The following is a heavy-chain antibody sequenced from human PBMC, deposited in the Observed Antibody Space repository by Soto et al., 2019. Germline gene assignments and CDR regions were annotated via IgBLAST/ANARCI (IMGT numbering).Heavy chain of an antibody. CDR2: ISAYNGNR. V-gene: IGHV1-18*01. CDR3: AREGLSPYTVTLRGSYYYYGMDV. D-gene: IGHD4-17*01. J-gene: IGHJ6*02. CDR1: GYTFTSYG. Sequence: QVQLVQSGAEVKKPGASVKVSCKASGYTFTSYGISWVRQAPGEGLEWMGWISAYNGNRNYAQKLQGRVTMTTATTTSTAYMELRSLRSDDTAVYYCAREGLSPYTVTLRGSYYYYGMDVWGQGTTVTVSS.